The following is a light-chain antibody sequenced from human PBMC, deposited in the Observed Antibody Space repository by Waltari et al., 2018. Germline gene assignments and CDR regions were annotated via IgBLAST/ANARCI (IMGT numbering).Light chain of an antibody. V-gene: IGKV3-15*01. J-gene: IGKJ4*02. CDR2: GAS. Sequence: EVVLTQSPDTLSVSPGERATLSGRTSRSVNSNLAWYQRKPGQPPRLLMYGASTRPTGIPARFSGSESGTEFTLTITSLQSEDFAVYYCQQYNNWPLTFGGGTKVEI. CDR3: QQYNNWPLT. CDR1: RSVNSN.